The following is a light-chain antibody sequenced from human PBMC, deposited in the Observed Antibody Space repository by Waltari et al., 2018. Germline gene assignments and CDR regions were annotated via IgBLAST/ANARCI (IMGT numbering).Light chain of an antibody. CDR2: KNN. V-gene: IGLV1-47*01. J-gene: IGLJ3*02. Sequence: SVLTQPPSASGTPGQTVTIPCSGSSSHIGGNFVSWFQQPPGMAPQLLIYKNNPRPSGVPDRFSGSKSGTSASLAISGLRSDDEAEYYCAAWDDNLTGPLFGGGTKVTVL. CDR3: AAWDDNLTGPL. CDR1: SSHIGGNF.